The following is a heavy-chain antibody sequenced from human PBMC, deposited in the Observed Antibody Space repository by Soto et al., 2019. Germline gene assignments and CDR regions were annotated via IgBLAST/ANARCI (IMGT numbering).Heavy chain of an antibody. Sequence: ASETLSLTCTVSGGSISSSSSYCGWIRQPPGKGLEWIGSIYYSGSTYYNPSLKSRVNILQDTSKNQFSLNLTSMTAADTAVYYCARLGTPDDSRTGHFDSWGQGTPVTVSS. CDR3: ARLGTPDDSRTGHFDS. CDR2: IYYSGST. D-gene: IGHD4-4*01. J-gene: IGHJ4*02. CDR1: GGSISSSSSY. V-gene: IGHV4-39*01.